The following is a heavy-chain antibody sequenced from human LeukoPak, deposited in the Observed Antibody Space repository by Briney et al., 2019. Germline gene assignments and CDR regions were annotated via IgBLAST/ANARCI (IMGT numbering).Heavy chain of an antibody. J-gene: IGHJ4*02. D-gene: IGHD3-22*01. CDR2: ISSSGSYT. CDR1: GFTFNDYY. V-gene: IGHV3-11*05. Sequence: GGSLRLSCAASGFTFNDYYMNWIRQAPGKGLEWVSYISSSGSYTKYADSVKGRFTISRDNAENSLYLQMNSLRAEDTAMYYRARASDSSGYYLHFDYWGQGTLVTVSS. CDR3: ARASDSSGYYLHFDY.